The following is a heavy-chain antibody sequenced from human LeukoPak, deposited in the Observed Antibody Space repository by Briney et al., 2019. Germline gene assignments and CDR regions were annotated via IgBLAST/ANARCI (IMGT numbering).Heavy chain of an antibody. CDR3: AREGYPYGHVFD. CDR2: IFYSGST. J-gene: IGHJ4*02. D-gene: IGHD5-18*01. V-gene: IGHV4-59*01. CDR1: GGSISSSY. Sequence: SETLSLTCTVSGGSISSSYWSWIRQPPGKGLEWIGYIFYSGSTNYNPSLKSRVTISVDTSKHQFSLNLGSVTAADTAVYYCAREGYPYGHVFDWGQGTLVTVSS.